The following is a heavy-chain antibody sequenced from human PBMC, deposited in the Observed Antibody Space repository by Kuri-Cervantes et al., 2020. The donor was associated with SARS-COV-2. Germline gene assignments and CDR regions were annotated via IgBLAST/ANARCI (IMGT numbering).Heavy chain of an antibody. J-gene: IGHJ6*02. Sequence: GSLRLPCTVSGGSISSYYWSWIRQPPGKGLEWIGYIYYSGSTNYNPSLKSRVTISVDTSKNQFSLKLSSVTAADTAVYYCARDPRHYCSSTSCYSYYGMDVWGQGTTVTVSS. CDR1: GGSISSYY. D-gene: IGHD2-2*02. CDR2: IYYSGST. CDR3: ARDPRHYCSSTSCYSYYGMDV. V-gene: IGHV4-59*01.